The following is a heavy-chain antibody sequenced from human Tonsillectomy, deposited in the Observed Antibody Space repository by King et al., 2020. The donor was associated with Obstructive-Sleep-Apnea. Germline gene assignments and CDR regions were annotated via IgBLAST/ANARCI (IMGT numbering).Heavy chain of an antibody. CDR1: GFTFSDYA. CDR2: ISHDGNKE. CDR3: ARVHYGSGSLYNSLDY. J-gene: IGHJ4*02. Sequence: VQLVESGGGVVQPGRSLRLSCAASGFTFSDYAMHWVRQAPGKGLEWVAIISHDGNKEYYADSVKGRFTISRDNSKNTLYLQMSSLSSEDTAVYSCARVHYGSGSLYNSLDYWGQGTLVTVSS. V-gene: IGHV3-30-3*01. D-gene: IGHD3-10*01.